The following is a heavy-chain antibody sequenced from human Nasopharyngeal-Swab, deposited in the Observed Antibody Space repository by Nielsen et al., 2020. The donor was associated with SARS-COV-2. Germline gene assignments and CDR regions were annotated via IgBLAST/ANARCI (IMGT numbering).Heavy chain of an antibody. CDR1: GFPLSTSD. CDR3: ASGAVPAAPNFDH. V-gene: IGHV3-30*03. CDR2: LAHDGSYQ. J-gene: IGHJ4*02. D-gene: IGHD2-2*01. Sequence: GGSLRLSCVVSGFPLSTSDMHWVRQAPGQGLDWVALLAHDGSYQYYADSVRGRFTISRDPSKNTLYLQMDTLRPEDTAVYYRASGAVPAAPNFDHWGQGTLVTVSS.